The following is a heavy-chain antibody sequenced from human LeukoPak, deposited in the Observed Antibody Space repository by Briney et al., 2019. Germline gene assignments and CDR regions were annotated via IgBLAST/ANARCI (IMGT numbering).Heavy chain of an antibody. V-gene: IGHV3-20*04. D-gene: IGHD4-17*01. J-gene: IGHJ4*02. CDR1: GFTFDDYG. Sequence: GGSLRLSCAASGFTFDDYGMSWVRQAPGKGLEWVSSIQWNDDSTGYADSVEGRFTISRDNAKNSQYLQMNSLSVEDTALYYCARAQTYGDSRLLLDYWGQGTLVTVSS. CDR3: ARAQTYGDSRLLLDY. CDR2: IQWNDDST.